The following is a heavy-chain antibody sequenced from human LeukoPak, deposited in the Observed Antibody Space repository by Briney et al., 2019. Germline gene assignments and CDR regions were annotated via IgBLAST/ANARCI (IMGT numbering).Heavy chain of an antibody. V-gene: IGHV3-21*04. CDR3: AKDISLDSLGTFDY. CDR1: GFTFSSYS. D-gene: IGHD7-27*01. CDR2: ISSSSSYI. J-gene: IGHJ4*02. Sequence: GGSLRLSCAASGFTFSSYSMNWVRQAPGKGLEWVSSISSSSSYIYYADSVKGRFTISRDNAKNSLYLQMNSLRAEDTALYYCAKDISLDSLGTFDYWGQGTLVTVSS.